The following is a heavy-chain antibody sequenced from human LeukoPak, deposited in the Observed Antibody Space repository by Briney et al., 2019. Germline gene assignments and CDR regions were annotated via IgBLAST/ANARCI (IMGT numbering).Heavy chain of an antibody. CDR2: INPSSGST. Sequence: GASVKVSCKASGYTFTSYYMHWGRQAPGQGLEWMGIINPSSGSTTYAQKFQGRVTMSRDTSTSTVYMELSSLTSDDTAVYYCARETLRDDYNSGYFDYWGQGTLVTVSS. D-gene: IGHD5-24*01. CDR1: GYTFTSYY. J-gene: IGHJ4*02. V-gene: IGHV1-46*01. CDR3: ARETLRDDYNSGYFDY.